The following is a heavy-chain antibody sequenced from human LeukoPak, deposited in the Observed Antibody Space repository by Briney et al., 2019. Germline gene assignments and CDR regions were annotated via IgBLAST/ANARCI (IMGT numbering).Heavy chain of an antibody. CDR3: ARVDYGGNSGAFDI. D-gene: IGHD4-23*01. CDR2: IYHSGST. J-gene: IGHJ3*02. CDR1: GGSISSGGYS. Sequence: SETLSLTCAVSGGSISSGGYSWSWIRQPPGKGLEWIGYIYHSGSTYYNPSLKSRVTISVDRSKNQFSLKLSSVTAADTAVYYCARVDYGGNSGAFDIWGQGTMVTVSS. V-gene: IGHV4-30-2*01.